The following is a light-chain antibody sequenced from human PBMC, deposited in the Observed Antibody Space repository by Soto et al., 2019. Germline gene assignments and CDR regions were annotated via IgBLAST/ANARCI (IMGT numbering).Light chain of an antibody. J-gene: IGKJ3*01. CDR1: QTISNW. Sequence: DIQMTQSPSTLSASVGDRVTITCRASQTISNWLAWYQQKPGKAPKLLIYDASTLDSGVPSRFSGSGSGTEFTLTISSLQPDDFATYYCQQYNSYLFTFGPGTKVDI. V-gene: IGKV1-5*01. CDR3: QQYNSYLFT. CDR2: DAS.